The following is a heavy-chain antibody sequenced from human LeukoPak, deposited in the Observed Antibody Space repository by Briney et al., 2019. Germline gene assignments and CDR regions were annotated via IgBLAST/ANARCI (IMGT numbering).Heavy chain of an antibody. CDR1: GFTFSTFA. J-gene: IGHJ4*02. D-gene: IGHD6-13*01. CDR2: ITGDGGST. Sequence: GGSLTLSCAASGFTFSTFAMSWVRQAPEKGLEWVSGITGDGGSTHYADSVKGRFTIFRDNSKNTPYLHMNSLRAEDTAVYYCAKDSSSWNNFDYWGQGTLVTVSS. CDR3: AKDSSSWNNFDY. V-gene: IGHV3-23*01.